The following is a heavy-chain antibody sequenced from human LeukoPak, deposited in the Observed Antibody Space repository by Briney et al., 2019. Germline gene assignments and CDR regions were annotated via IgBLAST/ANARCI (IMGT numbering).Heavy chain of an antibody. D-gene: IGHD4-17*01. CDR1: EGTFSSYA. J-gene: IGHJ4*02. CDR2: FIPIFGTA. V-gene: IGHV1-69*13. CDR3: ARLRHYGDYEAQENY. Sequence: GASVKVSCKASEGTFSSYAISGVRQAPGQGLKWMGGFIPIFGTANYAQKFQGRVTITADESTSTAYMELSSLRSEDTAVYYCARLRHYGDYEAQENYWGQGTLVTVSS.